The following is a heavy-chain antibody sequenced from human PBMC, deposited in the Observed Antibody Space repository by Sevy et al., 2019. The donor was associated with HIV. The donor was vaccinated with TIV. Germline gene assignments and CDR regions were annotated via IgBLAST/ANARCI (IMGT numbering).Heavy chain of an antibody. D-gene: IGHD5-12*01. CDR1: GGTFSSYA. Sequence: ASVKVSCKASGGTFSSYAISWVRQAPGQGLEWMGRIIPIFGTANYAQKFQGRVTITADESTSTAYMELSSLRSEDTAVYYCARGTEMATTTGDAFDIWGQGTMVTVSS. CDR3: ARGTEMATTTGDAFDI. V-gene: IGHV1-69*13. CDR2: IIPIFGTA. J-gene: IGHJ3*02.